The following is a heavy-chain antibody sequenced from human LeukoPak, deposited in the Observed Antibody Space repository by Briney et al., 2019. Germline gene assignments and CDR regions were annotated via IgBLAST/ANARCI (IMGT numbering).Heavy chain of an antibody. CDR1: GFTVSTNY. CDR2: VYGGDIT. CDR3: ARDAHTGSGTYWGGVDYYYGLDV. Sequence: GSLRLSCAAPGFTVSTNYMTWVRQAPGKGLEWVSVVYGGDITFYADSVKGRFTISRDNSKNTLYLQMNSLRAEDTAVYYCARDAHTGSGTYWGGVDYYYGLDVWGQGTTVTVSS. V-gene: IGHV3-66*01. J-gene: IGHJ6*02. D-gene: IGHD3-10*01.